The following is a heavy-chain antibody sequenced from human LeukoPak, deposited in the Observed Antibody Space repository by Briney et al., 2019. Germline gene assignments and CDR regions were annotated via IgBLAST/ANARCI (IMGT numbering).Heavy chain of an antibody. CDR1: GGSISSSSYY. CDR2: IYYSGST. Sequence: SETLSLTCTVSGGSISSSSYYWGWIRQPPGKGPEWIGSIYYSGSTYYNPSLKSRVTISVDTSKNQFSLKLSSVTAADTAVYYCARHLTGCVGATDCGPYYFDYWGQGTLVTVSS. CDR3: ARHLTGCVGATDCGPYYFDY. D-gene: IGHD1-26*01. J-gene: IGHJ4*02. V-gene: IGHV4-39*01.